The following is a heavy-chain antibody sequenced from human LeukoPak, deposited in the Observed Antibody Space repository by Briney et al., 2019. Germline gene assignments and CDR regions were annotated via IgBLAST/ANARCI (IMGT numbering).Heavy chain of an antibody. D-gene: IGHD5-12*01. Sequence: GGSLRLSCAASGFSVSSDYMSWVRQAPGKGLEWVSVIYSGGSTYYADSVKGRFTISRDNSKNTLYLQMNSLRPEDTAVYYCARARPSMWIDYWGQGTLVTVSS. V-gene: IGHV3-53*05. J-gene: IGHJ4*02. CDR2: IYSGGST. CDR3: ARARPSMWIDY. CDR1: GFSVSSDY.